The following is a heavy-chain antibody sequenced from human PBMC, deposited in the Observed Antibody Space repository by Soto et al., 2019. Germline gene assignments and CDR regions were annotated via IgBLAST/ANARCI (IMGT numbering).Heavy chain of an antibody. CDR1: GFTFSSYA. CDR3: AKDLRIAAAGPFDY. J-gene: IGHJ4*02. CDR2: ILYYGSNK. V-gene: IGHV3-30*18. D-gene: IGHD6-13*01. Sequence: GGSLRLSCAASGFTFSSYAMSWVRQAPGKGLEWVVVILYYGSNKYYADSVKGRFTISRDNSKNTLYLQMNSLRAEDTAVYYCAKDLRIAAAGPFDYWGQGTLVTVSS.